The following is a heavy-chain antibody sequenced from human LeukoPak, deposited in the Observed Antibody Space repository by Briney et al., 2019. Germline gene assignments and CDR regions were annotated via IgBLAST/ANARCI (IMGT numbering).Heavy chain of an antibody. V-gene: IGHV4-59*01. Sequence: SETLSLTCTVSGGSISNYYWSWIRQPPGKGLEWIGYIYYSGRTNYNPSLKSRVTISVDTSKSQLSLKLSSVTAADTAVYYCARPSSGYYDRGAFDIWGQGTMVTVSS. D-gene: IGHD3-22*01. J-gene: IGHJ3*02. CDR1: GGSISNYY. CDR2: IYYSGRT. CDR3: ARPSSGYYDRGAFDI.